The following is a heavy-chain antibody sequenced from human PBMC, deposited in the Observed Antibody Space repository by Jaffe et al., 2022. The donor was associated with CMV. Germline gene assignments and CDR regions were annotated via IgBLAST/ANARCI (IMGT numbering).Heavy chain of an antibody. CDR3: ARSHYYDSSGYSNWFDP. D-gene: IGHD3-22*01. CDR2: IYYSGST. CDR1: GGSISSYY. V-gene: IGHV4-59*01. J-gene: IGHJ5*02. Sequence: QVQLQESGPGLVKPSETLSLTCTVSGGSISSYYWSWIRQPPGKGLEWIGYIYYSGSTNYNPSLKSRVTISVDTSKNQFSLKLSSVTAADTAVYYCARSHYYDSSGYSNWFDPWGQGTLVTVSS.